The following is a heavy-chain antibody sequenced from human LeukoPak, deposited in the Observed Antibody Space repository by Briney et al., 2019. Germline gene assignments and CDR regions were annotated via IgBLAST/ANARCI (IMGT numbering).Heavy chain of an antibody. D-gene: IGHD3-10*01. CDR1: GFTVSSNY. J-gene: IGHJ6*03. V-gene: IGHV3-53*01. Sequence: GGSLRLSCAASGFTVSSNYMSWVRQAPGKGLEWVSVIYSGGSTYYVDSVEGRFIISRDNSKNTVYLQMNRLRAEDTAVYYCARGGSWFGEFRWWYMDVWGKGTTVTVSS. CDR3: ARGGSWFGEFRWWYMDV. CDR2: IYSGGST.